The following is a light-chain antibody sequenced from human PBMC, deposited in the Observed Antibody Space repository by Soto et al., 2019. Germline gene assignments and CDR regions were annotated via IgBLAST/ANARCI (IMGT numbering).Light chain of an antibody. J-gene: IGKJ5*01. CDR1: QSVSSN. V-gene: IGKV3D-15*02. CDR3: QQYGTSPIT. CDR2: GVY. Sequence: EIVMTQSPTILSVSPGERATLSCRASQSVSSNLAWYQQKPGQAPRLLIYGVYTRAPGIPARFSGSGSGTDFTLTISRLEPEDFALYYCQQYGTSPITFGQGTRLEIK.